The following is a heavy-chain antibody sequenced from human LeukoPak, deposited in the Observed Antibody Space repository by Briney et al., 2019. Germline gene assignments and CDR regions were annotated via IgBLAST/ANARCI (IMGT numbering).Heavy chain of an antibody. J-gene: IGHJ6*03. CDR2: ISSSSTI. Sequence: GGSLRLSCAASGFIFSTYSMNWVRQAPGKGLEWVSYISSSSTIYYADSVKGRFTISRDNAENSLYLQMNSLGAEDTAVYYCARDDHYNYYYMDVWGKGTTVTLSS. V-gene: IGHV3-48*01. CDR3: ARDDHYNYYYMDV. CDR1: GFIFSTYS.